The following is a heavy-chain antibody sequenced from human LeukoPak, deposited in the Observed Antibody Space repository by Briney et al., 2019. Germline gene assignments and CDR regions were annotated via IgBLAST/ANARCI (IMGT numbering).Heavy chain of an antibody. J-gene: IGHJ4*02. CDR2: ISGSGGST. D-gene: IGHD3-3*01. V-gene: IGHV3-23*01. CDR1: GFTFSSYA. Sequence: GGSLRLSCAASGFTFSSYAMNWVRQSPGQGLEWVSAISGSGGSTYYADSVKGRFTISRDNSKNTLYLQMNSLRAEDTAVYYCAKVVYDFWSGYDYWGQGTLVTVSS. CDR3: AKVVYDFWSGYDY.